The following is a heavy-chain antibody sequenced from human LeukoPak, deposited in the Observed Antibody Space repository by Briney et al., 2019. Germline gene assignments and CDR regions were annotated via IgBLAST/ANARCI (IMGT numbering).Heavy chain of an antibody. D-gene: IGHD6-13*01. V-gene: IGHV4-59*01. CDR1: GGSISNYY. Sequence: SETLSLTCTVSGGSISNYYWNWIRQPPGKGLEWIGYIYYTGSTNYNPSLKSRVTMSVDTSKNQFSLNLQSVTPEDTAVYYCARNLIPEQLAVNFWGQGTLVTVSS. CDR3: ARNLIPEQLAVNF. J-gene: IGHJ4*02. CDR2: IYYTGST.